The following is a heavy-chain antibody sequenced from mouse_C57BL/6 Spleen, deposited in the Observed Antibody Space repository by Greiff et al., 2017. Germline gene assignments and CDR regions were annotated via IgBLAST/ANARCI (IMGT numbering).Heavy chain of an antibody. Sequence: EVKLQESGPELVKPGASVKISCKASGYSFTDYNMNWVKQSNGKSLEWIGVINPNYGTTSYNQKFKGKATLTVDQSSSTAYMQLNSLTSEDSAVYYCAREGYSNYAYYFDYWGQGTTLTVSS. CDR2: INPNYGTT. CDR1: GYSFTDYN. J-gene: IGHJ2*01. D-gene: IGHD2-5*01. V-gene: IGHV1-39*01. CDR3: AREGYSNYAYYFDY.